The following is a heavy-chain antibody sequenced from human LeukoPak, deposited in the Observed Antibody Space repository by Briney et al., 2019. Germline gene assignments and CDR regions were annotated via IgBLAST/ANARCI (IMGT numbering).Heavy chain of an antibody. CDR1: GFTFDDYG. V-gene: IGHV3-21*01. J-gene: IGHJ4*02. D-gene: IGHD4-23*01. CDR3: ARDLSVGSIGVDY. Sequence: GGSLRLSCVASGFTFDDYGMSWVRQAPGKGLEWVSSISSSSSYIYYADSVKGRFTISRDNAKNSLYLQMNSLRAEDTAVYYCARDLSVGSIGVDYWGQGTLVTVSS. CDR2: ISSSSSYI.